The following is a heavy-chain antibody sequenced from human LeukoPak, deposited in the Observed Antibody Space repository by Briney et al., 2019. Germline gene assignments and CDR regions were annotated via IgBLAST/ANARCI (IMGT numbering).Heavy chain of an antibody. V-gene: IGHV3-7*01. CDR1: GFTFSSYW. J-gene: IGHJ4*02. Sequence: PGGSLRLSCVASGFTFSSYWMSWVRQAPGKGLEWVANIKQDGSEKYYVDSVKGRFTISRDNAKNSLYLQMNSLRAEDTAVYYCARDYGGNSGDFDYWGQGTLVTVSS. CDR2: IKQDGSEK. CDR3: ARDYGGNSGDFDY. D-gene: IGHD4-23*01.